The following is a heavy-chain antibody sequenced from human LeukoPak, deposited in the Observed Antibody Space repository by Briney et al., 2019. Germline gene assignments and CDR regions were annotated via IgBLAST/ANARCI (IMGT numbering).Heavy chain of an antibody. CDR3: AGGAAYSGSYSW. CDR2: MNPNSGNT. CDR1: GYTFTSYD. V-gene: IGHV1-8*01. Sequence: ASVKVSRKASGYTFTSYDINWVRQATGQGLEWMGWMNPNSGNTGYAQKFQGRVTMTRNTSISTAYMELSSLRSEDTAVYYCAGGAAYSGSYSWWGQGTLVTVSS. D-gene: IGHD1-26*01. J-gene: IGHJ4*02.